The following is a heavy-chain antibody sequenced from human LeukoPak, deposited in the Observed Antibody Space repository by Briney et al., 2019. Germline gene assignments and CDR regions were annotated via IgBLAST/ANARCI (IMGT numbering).Heavy chain of an antibody. D-gene: IGHD1-26*01. CDR3: ARGIVGGTFPVDNYYNGMDV. CDR2: INSDGRST. J-gene: IGHJ6*02. Sequence: GGPLRLSCAASGFTVSSYWMHWVRQAPGKGLVWVSRINSDGRSTTYADSVMGRFTISRDNAKNTLYLQMNSLRAEDTAVYYCARGIVGGTFPVDNYYNGMDVWGQGTTVTVSS. CDR1: GFTVSSYW. V-gene: IGHV3-74*01.